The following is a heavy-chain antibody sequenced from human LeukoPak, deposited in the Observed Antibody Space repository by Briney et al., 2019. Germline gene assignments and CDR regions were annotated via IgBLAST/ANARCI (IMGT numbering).Heavy chain of an antibody. D-gene: IGHD3-9*01. CDR2: IYPGDSDT. Sequence: GESLKISCKGSGYSFTSYWIGWVRQMPGKGLEWMGIIYPGDSDTRYSPSFQGQVTISADKSISTAYLQWSSLKASDTAIYFWERTAYDILTGHSPYYGMDVWGQGTTVTVSS. V-gene: IGHV5-51*01. CDR1: GYSFTSYW. J-gene: IGHJ6*02. CDR3: ERTAYDILTGHSPYYGMDV.